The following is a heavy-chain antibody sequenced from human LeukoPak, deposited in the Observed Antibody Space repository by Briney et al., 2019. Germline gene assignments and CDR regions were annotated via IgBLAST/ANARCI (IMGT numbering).Heavy chain of an antibody. CDR1: GYSISSGYY. CDR2: SYYSGST. V-gene: IGHV4-38-2*02. CDR3: ARGAEWDNWFDP. J-gene: IGHJ5*02. Sequence: SETLSLTCTVSGYSISSGYYWGWIRQPPGKGLEWIGSSYYSGSTYYNPSLKSRVTISVDTSKNQFSLKLSSVTAADTAVYYCARGAEWDNWFDPWGQGTLVTVSS. D-gene: IGHD3-3*01.